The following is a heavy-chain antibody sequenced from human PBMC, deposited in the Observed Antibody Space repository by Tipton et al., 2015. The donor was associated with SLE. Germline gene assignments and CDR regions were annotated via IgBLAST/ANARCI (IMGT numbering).Heavy chain of an antibody. CDR1: LYSIGSGFY. J-gene: IGHJ4*02. V-gene: IGHV4-38-2*02. CDR2: MHHNGST. CDR3: ARVVRLLGAAGHFDT. Sequence: TLSLTCTVSLYSIGSGFYWDWVRRPPGKGLEWIATMHHNGSTYYNPSLRSRVAISIDTSKNQFSLNLTSVTAADTAVYYCARVVRLLGAAGHFDTWGQGALVTVSS. D-gene: IGHD6-13*01.